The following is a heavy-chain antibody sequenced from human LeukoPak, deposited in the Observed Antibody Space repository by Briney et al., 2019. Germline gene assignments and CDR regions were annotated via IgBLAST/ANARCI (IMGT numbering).Heavy chain of an antibody. CDR2: VNSDGSIT. D-gene: IGHD6-13*01. CDR3: ARVPYSGSWFDY. J-gene: IGHJ4*02. V-gene: IGHV3-74*01. Sequence: GRSLRLSCAGSGFTFSSYWMHWVRQAPGKGLVWVSRVNSDGSITSYADSVKGRFTISRDNAKNTLYLQMNSLRAEDTAVYYCARVPYSGSWFDYWGQGTLVTVSS. CDR1: GFTFSSYW.